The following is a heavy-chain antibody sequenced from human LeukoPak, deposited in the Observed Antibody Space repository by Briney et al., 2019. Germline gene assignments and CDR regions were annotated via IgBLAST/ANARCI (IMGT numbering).Heavy chain of an antibody. D-gene: IGHD6-13*01. J-gene: IGHJ2*01. CDR1: GYTFTSYD. CDR2: MNPNSGNT. Sequence: ASVKVSCKASGYTFTSYDINWVRQATGQGLEWMGWMNPNSGNTGYAQTFQGRVTMTRDTSTSTVYMELRSLRSEDTAVYYCSRDRRSRLLVKPTNRYFDLWGRGTLVTVSS. CDR3: SRDRRSRLLVKPTNRYFDL. V-gene: IGHV1-8*01.